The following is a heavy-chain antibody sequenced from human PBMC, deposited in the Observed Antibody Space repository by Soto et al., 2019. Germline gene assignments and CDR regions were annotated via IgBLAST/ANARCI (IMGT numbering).Heavy chain of an antibody. D-gene: IGHD6-19*01. CDR3: AREGSSGRLGFDY. CDR1: GYTFTSYT. V-gene: IGHV1-3*01. J-gene: IGHJ4*02. CDR2: ITAGNGNT. Sequence: ASVKVSCKASGYTFTSYTMHWVRQAPGQRLEWMGWITAGNGNTKYSQKFQGRVTITRDTSASTVYMELNSLTSEDTAVYYCAREGSSGRLGFDYWGQGTLVTVSS.